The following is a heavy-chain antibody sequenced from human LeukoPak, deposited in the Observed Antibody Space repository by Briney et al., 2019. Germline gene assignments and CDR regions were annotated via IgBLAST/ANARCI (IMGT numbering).Heavy chain of an antibody. J-gene: IGHJ6*02. V-gene: IGHV4-61*01. CDR2: IYYSGST. Sequence: PSETLSLTCTVSGGSVSSGSCYWSWIRQPPGKGLEWIGYIYYSGSTNYNPSLKSRVTISVDTSKNQFSLKLSSVTAADTAVYYCASERSDYGMDVWGQGTTVTVSS. CDR3: ASERSDYGMDV. CDR1: GGSVSSGSCY.